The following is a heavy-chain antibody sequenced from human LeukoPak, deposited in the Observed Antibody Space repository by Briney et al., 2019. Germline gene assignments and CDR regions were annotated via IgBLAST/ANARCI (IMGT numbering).Heavy chain of an antibody. V-gene: IGHV3-53*05. CDR1: GFTVSNKY. Sequence: GGSLRLSCAASGFTVSNKYMTWVRQAPGKGLEWVSLIYSDGRTYYADSVKGRCTISRDNSKNTLYLQMNSLRSEDTAVYYCARGSSWPSLDYWGQGTLVTVSS. CDR2: IYSDGRT. CDR3: ARGSSWPSLDY. J-gene: IGHJ4*02. D-gene: IGHD6-13*01.